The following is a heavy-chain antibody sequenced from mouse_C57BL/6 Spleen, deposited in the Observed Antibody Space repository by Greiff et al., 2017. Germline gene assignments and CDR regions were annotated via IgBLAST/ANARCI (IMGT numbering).Heavy chain of an antibody. CDR3: AYSNSLAY. D-gene: IGHD2-5*01. CDR1: GFTFSSYG. J-gene: IGHJ3*01. CDR2: ISSGGSYT. V-gene: IGHV5-6*02. Sequence: EVKLEESGGDLVKPGGSLKLSCAASGFTFSSYGMSWVRQTPDKRLEWVATISSGGSYTYYPDSVKGRFTISRDNAKNTLYLQISSLKSEDTAVYYCAYSNSLAYWGQGTLVTVSA.